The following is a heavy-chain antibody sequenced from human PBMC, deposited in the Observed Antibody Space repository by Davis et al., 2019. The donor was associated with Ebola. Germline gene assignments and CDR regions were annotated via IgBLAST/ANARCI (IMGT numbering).Heavy chain of an antibody. V-gene: IGHV4-39*07. CDR3: AREVRYYYYYGMDV. CDR2: IYYSGST. J-gene: IGHJ6*02. Sequence: SETLSLTCTASGGSISSSSYYWGWIRQPPGKGLEWIGSIYYSGSTYYNPSLKSRVTISVDTSKNQFSLKLSSVTAADTAVYYCAREVRYYYYYGMDVWGQGTTVTVSS. CDR1: GGSISSSSYY.